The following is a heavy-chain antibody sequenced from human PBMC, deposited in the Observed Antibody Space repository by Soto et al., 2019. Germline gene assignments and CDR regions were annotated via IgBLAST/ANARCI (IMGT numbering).Heavy chain of an antibody. CDR1: GGSIRSYY. J-gene: IGHJ6*02. D-gene: IGHD1-26*01. CDR3: AREGASGFGMDV. Sequence: SETLSLTCIVSGGSIRSYYWSWVRQLAGKALEWIGRIYTSGSTNYNPSLRSRVSISVDTSKNQFSLTVTSVTAADTAVYYCAREGASGFGMDVWGQGTTVTVSS. CDR2: IYTSGST. V-gene: IGHV4-4*07.